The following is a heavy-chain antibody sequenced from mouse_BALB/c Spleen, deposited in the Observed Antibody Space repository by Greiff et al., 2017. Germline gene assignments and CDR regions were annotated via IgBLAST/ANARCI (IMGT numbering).Heavy chain of an antibody. CDR3: TRSTGTMITTGGVMDY. CDR1: GYTFTSYW. CDR2: IYPSDSYT. D-gene: IGHD2-4*01. J-gene: IGHJ4*01. Sequence: VQLQQPGAELVRPGASVKLSCKASGYTFTSYWINWVKQRPGQGLEWIGNIYPSDSYTNYNQKFKDKATLTVDKSSSTAYMQLSSPTSEDSAVYYCTRSTGTMITTGGVMDYWGQGTSVTVSS. V-gene: IGHV1-69*02.